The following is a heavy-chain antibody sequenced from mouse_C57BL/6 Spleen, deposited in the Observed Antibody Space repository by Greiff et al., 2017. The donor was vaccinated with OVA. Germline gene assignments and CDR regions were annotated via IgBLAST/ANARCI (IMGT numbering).Heavy chain of an antibody. V-gene: IGHV1-4*01. D-gene: IGHD2-4*01. Sequence: VQLQQSGAELARPGASVKMSCKASGYTFTSYTMHWVKQRPGQGLEWIGYINPSSGYTKYNQKFKDKATLTADKSSSTAYMQLSSLTSEDSAVYYCASPLYYDYDGGLAYWGQGTLVTVSA. CDR3: ASPLYYDYDGGLAY. CDR1: GYTFTSYT. J-gene: IGHJ3*01. CDR2: INPSSGYT.